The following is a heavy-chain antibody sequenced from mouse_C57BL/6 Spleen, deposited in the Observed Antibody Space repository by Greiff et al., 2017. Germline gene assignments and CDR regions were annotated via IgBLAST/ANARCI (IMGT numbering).Heavy chain of an antibody. D-gene: IGHD1-1*01. CDR2: INYDGSST. V-gene: IGHV5-16*01. Sequence: EVKLMESEGGLVQPGSSMKLSCTASGFTFSDYYMAWVRQVPEKGLEWVANINYDGSSTYYLDSLKSRFIISRDNAKNILYLQMSSLKSEDTATYYCARGGYYGSSYGPFDYWGQGTTLTVSS. J-gene: IGHJ2*01. CDR1: GFTFSDYY. CDR3: ARGGYYGSSYGPFDY.